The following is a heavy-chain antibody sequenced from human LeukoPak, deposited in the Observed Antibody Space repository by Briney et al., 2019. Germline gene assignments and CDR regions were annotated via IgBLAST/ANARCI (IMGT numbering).Heavy chain of an antibody. D-gene: IGHD3-22*01. CDR2: ISSSSSYI. CDR1: GFTFSSYA. J-gene: IGHJ4*02. V-gene: IGHV3-21*01. CDR3: ARAGIEGSDYYDSSGYLIDY. Sequence: RTGGSLRLSCAASGFTFSSYAMSWVRQAPGKGLEWVSSISSSSSYIYYADSVKGRFTISRDNAKNSLYLQMNSLRAEDTAVYYCARAGIEGSDYYDSSGYLIDYWGQGTLVTVSS.